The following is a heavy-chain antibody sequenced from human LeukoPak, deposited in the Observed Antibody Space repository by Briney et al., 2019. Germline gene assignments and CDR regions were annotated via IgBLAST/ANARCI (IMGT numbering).Heavy chain of an antibody. Sequence: ASVKVSCKASGYTFTGYYKHWVRQAPGQGLEWMGWINPNSGGTNYAQKFQGRVTMTRDTSISTAYMELSRLRSDDTAVYYCARGVRITIFGVVIYYGMDVWGQGTTVTVSS. D-gene: IGHD3-3*01. V-gene: IGHV1-2*02. CDR2: INPNSGGT. J-gene: IGHJ6*02. CDR1: GYTFTGYY. CDR3: ARGVRITIFGVVIYYGMDV.